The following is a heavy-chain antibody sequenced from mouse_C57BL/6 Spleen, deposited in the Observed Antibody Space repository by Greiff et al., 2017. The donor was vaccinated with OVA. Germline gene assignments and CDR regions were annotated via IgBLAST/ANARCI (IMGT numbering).Heavy chain of an antibody. V-gene: IGHV2-2*01. Sequence: VKVVESGPGLVQPSQSLSITCTVSGFSLTSYGVHWVRQSPGKGLEWLGVIWSGGSTDYNAAFISRLSISKDNSKSQVFFKMNSLQADDTAIYYCARESLYDYEYFDVWGTGTTVTVSS. CDR3: ARESLYDYEYFDV. D-gene: IGHD2-4*01. CDR1: GFSLTSYG. CDR2: IWSGGST. J-gene: IGHJ1*03.